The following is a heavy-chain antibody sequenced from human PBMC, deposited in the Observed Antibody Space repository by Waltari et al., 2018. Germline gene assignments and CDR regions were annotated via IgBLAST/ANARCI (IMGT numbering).Heavy chain of an antibody. CDR3: ARAPVWDSGSHSGLDV. CDR2: IDTTSTYI. J-gene: IGHJ6*02. D-gene: IGHD3-10*01. Sequence: EVQLVESGGGLVKPGGSLRLSCAPSGFSLRYYGMHWVRQAPGKGLEGVSSIDTTSTYIYYADSVKGRFTISRDNAKNSLSLQMNSLRADDTALYYCARAPVWDSGSHSGLDVWGQGTTVTVSS. CDR1: GFSLRYYG. V-gene: IGHV3-21*01.